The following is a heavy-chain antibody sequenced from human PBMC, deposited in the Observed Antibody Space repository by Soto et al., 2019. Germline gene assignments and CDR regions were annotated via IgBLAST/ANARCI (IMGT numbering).Heavy chain of an antibody. J-gene: IGHJ4*02. V-gene: IGHV1-46*03. CDR2: INPSGAST. CDR1: GYTFTSHY. CDR3: ARGKLEPYYFDY. Sequence: QVQLVQSGAEVKKPGASVKVSCKASGYTFTSHYMHWVRQAPGQGLEWMGIINPSGASTSYAQKFQGRVTMTSDTSTSTVYMDLSSLRSEDTAVYYCARGKLEPYYFDYWGQGTLVTVSS. D-gene: IGHD1-1*01.